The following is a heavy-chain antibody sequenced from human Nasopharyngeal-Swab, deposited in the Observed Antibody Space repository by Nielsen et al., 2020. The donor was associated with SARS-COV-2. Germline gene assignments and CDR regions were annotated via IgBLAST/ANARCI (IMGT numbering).Heavy chain of an antibody. CDR3: ARDNIAAFYGMDV. D-gene: IGHD6-6*01. J-gene: IGHJ6*02. Sequence: ESPKNSRAASWFTLSSYNMKWVRQAPGKGLEWVSSISSSSSYIYYADSVKGRFTISRDNAKNSPYLQMNSLRAEDTAVYYCARDNIAAFYGMDVWGQGTTVTVSS. CDR1: WFTLSSYN. V-gene: IGHV3-21*01. CDR2: ISSSSSYI.